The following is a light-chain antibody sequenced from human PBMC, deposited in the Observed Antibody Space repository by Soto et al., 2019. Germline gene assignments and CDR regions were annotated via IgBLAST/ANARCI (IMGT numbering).Light chain of an antibody. Sequence: ETVMTQSPVTLSVSPGDTATLSCRASQRVSSHLAWYQQKPGQAPRLLIYGASTRATGIPARFSGSGSGTEFTLTISSLQSEDFAVYYCQQFHNWPPITFGQGTQREIK. CDR2: GAS. CDR3: QQFHNWPPIT. J-gene: IGKJ5*01. V-gene: IGKV3-15*01. CDR1: QRVSSH.